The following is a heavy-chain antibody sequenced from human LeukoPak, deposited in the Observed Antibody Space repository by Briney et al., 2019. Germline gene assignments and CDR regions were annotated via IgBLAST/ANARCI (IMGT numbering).Heavy chain of an antibody. CDR3: ARGDKVADRSNYFDY. D-gene: IGHD6-19*01. CDR1: GYAFTGYY. CDR2: INPNSGGT. Sequence: ASVKVSCKASGYAFTGYYMHWVRQAPGRGLEWMGWINPNSGGTHYAQKFQGWVTMTRDTSISTAYMELSRLRSDDTAVYYCARGDKVADRSNYFDYWGQGTLVTVSS. J-gene: IGHJ4*02. V-gene: IGHV1-2*04.